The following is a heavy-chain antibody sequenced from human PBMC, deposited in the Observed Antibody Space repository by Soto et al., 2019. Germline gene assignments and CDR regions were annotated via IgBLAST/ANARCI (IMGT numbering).Heavy chain of an antibody. V-gene: IGHV4-59*06. J-gene: IGHJ3*02. CDR3: ARDYGDYDRAFDI. CDR2: IYYSGST. CDR1: GGSISSYY. Sequence: PSETLSLTCTVSGGSISSYYWSWIRQHPGKGLEWIGYIYYSGSTYYNPSLKSRVTISVDTSKNQFSLKLSSVTAADTAVYYCARDYGDYDRAFDIWGQGTMVTVSS. D-gene: IGHD4-17*01.